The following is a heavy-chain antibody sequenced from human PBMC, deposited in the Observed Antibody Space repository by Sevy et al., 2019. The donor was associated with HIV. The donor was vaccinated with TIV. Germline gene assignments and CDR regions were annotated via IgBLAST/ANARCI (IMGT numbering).Heavy chain of an antibody. CDR1: GYTFTSYG. J-gene: IGHJ6*03. D-gene: IGHD6-6*01. Sequence: ASVKVSCKASGYTFTSYGISWVRQAPGQGLEWMGWISAYNGNTNYAQKLQGRVTMTTDTSTSTAYMELRSLRSDDTAVYYCARRPSSSSMGGYYYYYMDVWGKGTTVTVSS. CDR2: ISAYNGNT. V-gene: IGHV1-18*01. CDR3: ARRPSSSSMGGYYYYYMDV.